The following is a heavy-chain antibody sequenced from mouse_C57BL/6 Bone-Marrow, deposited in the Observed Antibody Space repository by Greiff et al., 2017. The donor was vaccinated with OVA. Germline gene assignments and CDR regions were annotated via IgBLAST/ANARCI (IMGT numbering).Heavy chain of an antibody. J-gene: IGHJ3*01. Sequence: EVQLQESGPGMVKPSQSLSLTCTVTGYSITSGYDWHWIRHFPGNKLEWMGYISYSGSTNYNPSLKSRISITHDTSKNHFFLKLNSVTTEDTATYYCARMGYAWFAYWGQGTLVTVSA. D-gene: IGHD2-2*01. V-gene: IGHV3-1*01. CDR3: ARMGYAWFAY. CDR1: GYSITSGYD. CDR2: ISYSGST.